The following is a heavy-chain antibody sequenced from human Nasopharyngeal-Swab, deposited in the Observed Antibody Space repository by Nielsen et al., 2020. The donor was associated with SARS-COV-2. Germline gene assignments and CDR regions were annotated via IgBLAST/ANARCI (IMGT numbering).Heavy chain of an antibody. D-gene: IGHD6-13*01. V-gene: IGHV1-18*01. CDR2: ISVYNSNT. J-gene: IGHJ5*01. Sequence: ASVKVSCKTSGYTFPDYGITWVRQVPGQGLEWMGWISVYNSNTNYAQNVQGRVTLTTDASTNTAYMELRSLRSDDTALYYCARWGVTASAKGSWFDSWGQGTLVTVSS. CDR3: ARWGVTASAKGSWFDS. CDR1: GYTFPDYG.